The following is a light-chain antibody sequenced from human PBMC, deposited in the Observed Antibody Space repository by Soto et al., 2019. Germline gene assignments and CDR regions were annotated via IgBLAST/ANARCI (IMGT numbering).Light chain of an antibody. CDR1: SSDFGSYNY. Sequence: QSALTQPPSASGSPGQSVTISCTGTSSDFGSYNYVSWYQQHPDKAPKLMIHEVSKRPSGVPDRFSGSKSGNTASLTVSGLQAEDEADYYCSSYAGSNNLGVFGGGTKVTVL. CDR3: SSYAGSNNLGV. J-gene: IGLJ2*01. V-gene: IGLV2-8*01. CDR2: EVS.